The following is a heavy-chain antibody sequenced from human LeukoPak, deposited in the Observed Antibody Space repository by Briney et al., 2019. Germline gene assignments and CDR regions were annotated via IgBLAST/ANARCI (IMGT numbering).Heavy chain of an antibody. D-gene: IGHD4-17*01. CDR1: GGYICSHY. CDR2: IHTSENT. J-gene: IGHJ6*03. CDR3: AREGDYGDYSKSFYYMDV. Sequence: SETLSLTCTVSGGYICSHYWSWLRQPAGKGLEWVGRIHTSENTDYNPSLKRRGTISVDMSPSQFSLRLTSVTAADTAVYYCAREGDYGDYSKSFYYMDVWGKGTTVTVSS. V-gene: IGHV4-4*07.